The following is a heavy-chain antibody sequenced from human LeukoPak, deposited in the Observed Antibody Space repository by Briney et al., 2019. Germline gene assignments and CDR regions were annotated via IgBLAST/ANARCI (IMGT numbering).Heavy chain of an antibody. D-gene: IGHD1-26*01. CDR1: GGTFSSYA. CDR3: ARDTSGSRDFDY. Sequence: ASVKVSCKASGGTFSSYAISWVRQAPGQGLEWMGRIIPIFGTANYAQKFQGRVTITTDESTSTAYMELSSLRSEDTAVYYCARDTSGSRDFDYWGQGTLVTVSS. J-gene: IGHJ4*02. CDR2: IIPIFGTA. V-gene: IGHV1-69*05.